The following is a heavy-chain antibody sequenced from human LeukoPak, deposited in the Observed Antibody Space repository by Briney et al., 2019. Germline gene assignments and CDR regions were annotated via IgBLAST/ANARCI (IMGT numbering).Heavy chain of an antibody. CDR1: GGSISSYY. D-gene: IGHD4-23*01. J-gene: IGHJ4*02. Sequence: PSGTLSLTCTVSGGSISSYYWSWIRQPPGKGLEWIGYIYYSGSTNYNPSLKSRVTISVDTSKNQFSLKLSSVTAADTAVYYCARNLYGGNLNYFDYWGQGTLVTVSS. CDR3: ARNLYGGNLNYFDY. V-gene: IGHV4-59*01. CDR2: IYYSGST.